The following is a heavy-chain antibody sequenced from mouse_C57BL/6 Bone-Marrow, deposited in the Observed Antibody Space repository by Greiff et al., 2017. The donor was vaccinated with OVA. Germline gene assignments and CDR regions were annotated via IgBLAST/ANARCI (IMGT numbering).Heavy chain of an antibody. CDR1: GYTFTSYG. CDR2: IYPRSGNT. Sequence: VQLQQSGAELARPGASVKLSCKASGYTFTSYGISWVKQRTGQGLEWIGEIYPRSGNTYYNEKFKGKATLTADKSSSTAYMELRSLTSEDSAVYFCARPNYGSSYYAMDYWGQGTSVTVSS. CDR3: ARPNYGSSYYAMDY. V-gene: IGHV1-81*01. D-gene: IGHD1-1*01. J-gene: IGHJ4*01.